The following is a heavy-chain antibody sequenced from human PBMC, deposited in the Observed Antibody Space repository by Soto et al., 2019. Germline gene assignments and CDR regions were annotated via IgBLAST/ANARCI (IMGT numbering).Heavy chain of an antibody. J-gene: IGHJ5*02. CDR1: GYTFTNYY. Sequence: ASVKVSCKASGYTFTNYYMHWLRQAPGQGLEWLGVINLSASSTNYAQEFQGRVTMTRDESTSTANMELSSLRSEDTAVYYCARDRLVVPAAIGYNWFDPWGQGTLVTVSS. CDR2: INLSASST. CDR3: ARDRLVVPAAIGYNWFDP. D-gene: IGHD2-2*02. V-gene: IGHV1-46*01.